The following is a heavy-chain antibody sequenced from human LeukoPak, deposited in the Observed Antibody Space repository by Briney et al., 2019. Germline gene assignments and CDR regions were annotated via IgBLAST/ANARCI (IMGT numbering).Heavy chain of an antibody. Sequence: GGSLRLSCAASGFTFSTYGMHWVRQAPGKGLEWVAFIRYDGSNNYYADSLKGRFTISRDNSKNTLYLQMNSLRAEDTAVYYCAKDEGVYCSGGSCYSFDYWGQGTLVTVSP. CDR1: GFTFSTYG. J-gene: IGHJ4*02. V-gene: IGHV3-30*02. CDR2: IRYDGSNN. CDR3: AKDEGVYCSGGSCYSFDY. D-gene: IGHD2-15*01.